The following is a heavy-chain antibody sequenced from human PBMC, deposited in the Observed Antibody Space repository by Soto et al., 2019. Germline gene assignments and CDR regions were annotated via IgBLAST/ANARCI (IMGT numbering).Heavy chain of an antibody. V-gene: IGHV1-18*01. J-gene: IGHJ6*02. CDR1: GYSFTTYG. D-gene: IGHD3-10*01. Sequence: QVQLVQSGAEVKKPGASVKVSCKASGYSFTTYGISWVRQAPGQGLEWMGWISDYNGNTNYEKKFQGRVTMTTDTSTGPAYMGVKSLRSDNTAVYYCAREGYYSGSESYSPPRYYGMDVWGQGTTVTVS. CDR3: AREGYYSGSESYSPPRYYGMDV. CDR2: ISDYNGNT.